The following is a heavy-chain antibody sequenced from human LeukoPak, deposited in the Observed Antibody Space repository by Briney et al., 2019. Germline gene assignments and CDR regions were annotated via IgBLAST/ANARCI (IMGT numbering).Heavy chain of an antibody. V-gene: IGHV1-18*01. J-gene: IGHJ4*02. CDR3: ARELKTYYYDTSGLPIFDY. CDR2: ISAYNGNT. CDR1: GYTFTSYG. D-gene: IGHD3-22*01. Sequence: ASVKASCKASGYTFTSYGISWVRQAPGQGLEWMGWISAYNGNTNYAQKLQGRVSMTTDTSTSTAYLELRSLRSDDTAVYYCARELKTYYYDTSGLPIFDYWGQGTLVTVSS.